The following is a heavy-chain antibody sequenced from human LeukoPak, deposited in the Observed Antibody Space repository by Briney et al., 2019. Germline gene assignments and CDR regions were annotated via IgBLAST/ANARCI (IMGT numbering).Heavy chain of an antibody. CDR2: ISGSGGST. CDR3: AKDRGRDGYNEY. J-gene: IGHJ4*02. V-gene: IGHV3-23*01. Sequence: EGSLRLSCAASGFTFSSYAMSWVRQAPGKGLEWVSAISGSGGSTYYADSVKGRFTISRDNSKNTLYLQMNSLRAEDTAVYYCAKDRGRDGYNEYWGQGTLVTVSS. CDR1: GFTFSSYA. D-gene: IGHD5-24*01.